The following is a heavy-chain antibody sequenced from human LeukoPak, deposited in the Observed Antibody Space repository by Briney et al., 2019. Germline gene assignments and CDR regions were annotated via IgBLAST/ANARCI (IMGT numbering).Heavy chain of an antibody. CDR3: ARQAGIWDILTGYLYYFDY. Sequence: TSQTLSLTCTVSGGSISSGSYYWSWIRQPAGKGLEWIGRIYTSGSTNYNPSLKSRVTISVDTSKNQFSLKLSSVTAADTAVYYCARQAGIWDILTGYLYYFDYWGQGTLVTVSS. D-gene: IGHD3-9*01. J-gene: IGHJ4*02. CDR1: GGSISSGSYY. CDR2: IYTSGST. V-gene: IGHV4-61*02.